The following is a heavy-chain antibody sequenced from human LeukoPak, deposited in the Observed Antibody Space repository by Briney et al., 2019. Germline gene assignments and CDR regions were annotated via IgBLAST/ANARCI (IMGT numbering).Heavy chain of an antibody. J-gene: IGHJ3*02. V-gene: IGHV4-38-2*01. CDR2: IHHSGST. CDR1: GYSISSGYN. Sequence: PSENLSLTCDVSGYSISSGYNWGWIRQPPGKGQERIGSIHHSGSTYYNPSLKSRVTTSVDTSKNQFSLKLSAVTAADTAVYYCARHEVEATSDAFDIWGQGTMVTVSS. CDR3: ARHEVEATSDAFDI. D-gene: IGHD1-26*01.